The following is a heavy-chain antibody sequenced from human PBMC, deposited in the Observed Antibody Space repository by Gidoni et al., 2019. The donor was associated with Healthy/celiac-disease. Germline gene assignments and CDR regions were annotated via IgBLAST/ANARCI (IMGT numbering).Heavy chain of an antibody. V-gene: IGHV3-30*18. Sequence: QVQLVESGGGVFQPGRSLRPSCAASGFTFSRYGLHWVRQAPGKGLEWVAVMSYDGSNKYYADSVKGRFTISRDNSKNTLYLQMNSLRAEDTAVYYCAKATRCSGGSCYSVSAFDIWGQGTMVTVSS. J-gene: IGHJ3*02. CDR3: AKATRCSGGSCYSVSAFDI. CDR2: MSYDGSNK. D-gene: IGHD2-15*01. CDR1: GFTFSRYG.